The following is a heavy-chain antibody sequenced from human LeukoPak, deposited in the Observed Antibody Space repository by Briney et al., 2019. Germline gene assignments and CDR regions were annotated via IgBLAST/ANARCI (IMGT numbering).Heavy chain of an antibody. Sequence: ASVRVSCKAFGYTFTGYYMHWVRQAPGQGLEWMGWINPNSGGTNYAQKFQGRVTMTRDTSISTAYMELSRLRSDDTAVYYCARDLLTAMVGYWGQGTLVTVSS. V-gene: IGHV1-2*02. CDR2: INPNSGGT. CDR3: ARDLLTAMVGY. CDR1: GYTFTGYY. D-gene: IGHD5-18*01. J-gene: IGHJ4*02.